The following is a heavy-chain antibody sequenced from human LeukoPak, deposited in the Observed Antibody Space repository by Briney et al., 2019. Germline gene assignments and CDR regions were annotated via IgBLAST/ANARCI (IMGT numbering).Heavy chain of an antibody. CDR3: ARAIISVAVAPTASAFDI. Sequence: SVKVSCKASGGTFSSYAISWVRQAPGQGLEWMGGIIPIFGTANYAQKFQGRVTITADESTSTAYMELSSLRSEDTAVYYCARAIISVAVAPTASAFDIWGQGTMVTVSS. V-gene: IGHV1-69*13. CDR2: IIPIFGTA. D-gene: IGHD6-19*01. J-gene: IGHJ3*02. CDR1: GGTFSSYA.